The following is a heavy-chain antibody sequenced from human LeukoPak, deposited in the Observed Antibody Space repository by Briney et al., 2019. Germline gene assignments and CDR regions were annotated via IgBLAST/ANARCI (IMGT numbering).Heavy chain of an antibody. V-gene: IGHV7-4-1*02. Sequence: ASVKVSCKASGYTFTSYAMNWVRQAPGQGLEWMGWINTNTGNPTYAQGFTGRFVFSLDTSVSTAYLQISSLKAEDTAVYYCARDLGPPATMGIDAFDIWGQGTMVTVSS. CDR1: GYTFTSYA. CDR2: INTNTGNP. J-gene: IGHJ3*02. D-gene: IGHD5-24*01. CDR3: ARDLGPPATMGIDAFDI.